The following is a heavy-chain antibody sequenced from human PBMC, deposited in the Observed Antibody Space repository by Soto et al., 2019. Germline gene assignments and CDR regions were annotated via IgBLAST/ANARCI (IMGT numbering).Heavy chain of an antibody. CDR3: AKDSQSVSVSAARVYGMDV. D-gene: IGHD2-2*01. CDR2: LSDSGGHT. Sequence: WGSLRLSCAGSGFTFRRYAMTWVRQAPGKGLEWVSTLSDSGGHTYYADSVKGRFTISRDNPKNTLYLQMNSLRAEDTAVYYCAKDSQSVSVSAARVYGMDVWGQGTTVTVSS. CDR1: GFTFRRYA. V-gene: IGHV3-23*01. J-gene: IGHJ6*02.